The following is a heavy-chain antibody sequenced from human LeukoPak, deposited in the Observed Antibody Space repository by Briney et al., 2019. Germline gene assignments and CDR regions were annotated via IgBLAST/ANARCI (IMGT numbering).Heavy chain of an antibody. D-gene: IGHD3-22*01. Sequence: GGSLRLSCAASGFTFSSYWMNWARQAPGKGLEWVASINHNGNVNYYVDSVKGRFTISRDNAKKSLYLQMNSLRAEDTAVYYCARRAGYYDSSGYHLGNYFDYWGQGTLVTVSS. CDR3: ARRAGYYDSSGYHLGNYFDY. CDR2: INHNGNVN. V-gene: IGHV3-7*03. CDR1: GFTFSSYW. J-gene: IGHJ4*02.